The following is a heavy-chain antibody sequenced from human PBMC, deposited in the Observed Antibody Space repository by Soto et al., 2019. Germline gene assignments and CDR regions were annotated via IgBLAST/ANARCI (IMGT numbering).Heavy chain of an antibody. V-gene: IGHV3-9*01. J-gene: IGHJ4*02. Sequence: EVQLVESGGGLVQPGRSLRLSCAASGFTFDDYAMHWVRQAPGKGLEWVSGISWNSGSIGYADSVKGRFTISRDNAKNSLYLQMNSLRAEDTALYYCAKDIFFSRVDYGDYPPGFYFDYWGQGTLVTVSS. D-gene: IGHD4-17*01. CDR2: ISWNSGSI. CDR1: GFTFDDYA. CDR3: AKDIFFSRVDYGDYPPGFYFDY.